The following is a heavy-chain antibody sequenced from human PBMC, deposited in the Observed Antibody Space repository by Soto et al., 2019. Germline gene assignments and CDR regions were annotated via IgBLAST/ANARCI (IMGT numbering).Heavy chain of an antibody. V-gene: IGHV4-30-4*01. CDR1: GGSINTVNYY. Sequence: SETLSLTCTVSGGSINTVNYYWSWIRQSPDKGLEWIGYIYYSGSTYYNPSLKSRVTISVDTSKNQFSLKLSSVTAADTAVYYCARDSGSYPPSYFDYWGQGTLVTVSS. CDR3: ARDSGSYPPSYFDY. CDR2: IYYSGST. D-gene: IGHD1-26*01. J-gene: IGHJ4*02.